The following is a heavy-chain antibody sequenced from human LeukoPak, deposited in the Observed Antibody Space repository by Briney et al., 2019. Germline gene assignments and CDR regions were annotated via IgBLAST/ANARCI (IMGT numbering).Heavy chain of an antibody. Sequence: SETLSLTCTVSGGSISSYYWSWIRQPPGKGLEWIGYIYYSGSTNYNPSLKSRVTISVDTSKNQFSLKLSSVTAADTAVYYCARQVPHIAAATRGNWFDPWGQGTLVTVSS. V-gene: IGHV4-59*08. CDR1: GGSISSYY. D-gene: IGHD6-13*01. J-gene: IGHJ5*02. CDR2: IYYSGST. CDR3: ARQVPHIAAATRGNWFDP.